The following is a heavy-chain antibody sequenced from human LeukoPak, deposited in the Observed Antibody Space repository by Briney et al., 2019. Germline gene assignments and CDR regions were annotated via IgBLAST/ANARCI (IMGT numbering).Heavy chain of an antibody. J-gene: IGHJ3*02. Sequence: SETLSLTCTVSDGSIGSSYWSWIRQSPGKGLEWIGYIHHSGNTNSSPPLKSRVTISVDTPKNQFSLKLNSVTAADTAMYYCVRWQYCGGNCFFSAFDIWGQGKMVTVSS. D-gene: IGHD2-21*01. V-gene: IGHV4-59*01. CDR3: VRWQYCGGNCFFSAFDI. CDR2: IHHSGNT. CDR1: DGSIGSSY.